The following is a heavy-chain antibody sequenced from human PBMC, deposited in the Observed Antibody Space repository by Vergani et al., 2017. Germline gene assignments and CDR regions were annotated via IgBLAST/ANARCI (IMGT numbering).Heavy chain of an antibody. CDR2: INHSGST. CDR3: ARPSGARNRQSSSWYRGDAFDI. J-gene: IGHJ3*02. CDR1: GGSFSGYY. V-gene: IGHV4-34*01. Sequence: QVQLQQWGAGLLKPSETLSLTCAVYGGSFSGYYWSWIRQPPGKGLEWIGEINHSGSTNSNPSLKSRVTISVDTSKHQFSLKLSSVTAADTAVYYCARPSGARNRQSSSWYRGDAFDIWGQGTMVTVSS. D-gene: IGHD6-13*01.